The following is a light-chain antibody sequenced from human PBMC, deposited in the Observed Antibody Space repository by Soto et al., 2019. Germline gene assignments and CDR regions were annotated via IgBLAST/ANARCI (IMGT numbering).Light chain of an antibody. CDR1: QSVGTW. Sequence: DIQMTQSPSTLSASVGGRVTITCRASQSVGTWVAWYQQKPGKAPKLLIYGASNLESGVPSRFSGSGSGTEFTLTITTLQPDDFVTYFCQHYRRNTWSFGPGTKVDIK. CDR2: GAS. V-gene: IGKV1-5*01. J-gene: IGKJ1*01. CDR3: QHYRRNTWS.